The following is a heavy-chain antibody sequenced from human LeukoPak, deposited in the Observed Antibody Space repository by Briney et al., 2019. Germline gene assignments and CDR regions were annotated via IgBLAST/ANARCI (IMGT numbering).Heavy chain of an antibody. CDR3: ASYSRTHNYYGSGSDFDY. Sequence: GGSLRLSCAASGFTFSDYYMNWIRQAPGKGLEWVSYISSSGSTIYYADSVKGRFTISRDNAKNSLYLQMNSLRAEDTAVYYCASYSRTHNYYGSGSDFDYWGQGTLVTVSS. CDR1: GFTFSDYY. CDR2: ISSSGSTI. V-gene: IGHV3-11*01. J-gene: IGHJ4*02. D-gene: IGHD3-10*01.